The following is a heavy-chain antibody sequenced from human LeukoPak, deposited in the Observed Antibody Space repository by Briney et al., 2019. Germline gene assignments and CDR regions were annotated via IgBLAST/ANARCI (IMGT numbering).Heavy chain of an antibody. Sequence: GGSLRLSCAASGFIFSSYAMSWVRQTPGKGLEWVSSISASGVATYYADSVKGRFSISRDNSKNRLYLEMNSLRAEDTAVYYCAKASGGYPLWGQGTLVTVSS. CDR2: ISASGVAT. V-gene: IGHV3-23*01. CDR1: GFIFSSYA. CDR3: AKASGGYPL. D-gene: IGHD3-22*01. J-gene: IGHJ4*02.